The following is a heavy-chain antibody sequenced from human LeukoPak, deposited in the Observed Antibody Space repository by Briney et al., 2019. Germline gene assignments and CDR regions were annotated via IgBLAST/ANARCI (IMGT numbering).Heavy chain of an antibody. CDR3: AKGDGDY. CDR2: ISWNSGSI. J-gene: IGHJ4*02. CDR1: GFTFDDYA. D-gene: IGHD6-6*01. V-gene: IGHV3-9*01. Sequence: GRSLRLSCAASGFTFDDYAMHWARQAPGKGLEWVSGISWNSGSIGYADSVKGRFTISRDNAKNSLYLQMNSLRAEDTALYHCAKGDGDYWGQGTLVTVSP.